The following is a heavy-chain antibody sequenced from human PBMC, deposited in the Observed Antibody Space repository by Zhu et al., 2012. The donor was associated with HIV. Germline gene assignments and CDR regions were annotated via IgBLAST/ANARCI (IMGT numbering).Heavy chain of an antibody. J-gene: IGHJ4*02. Sequence: QVQLQESGPGLVKPSETLSLTCTVSGDSISSSSYFWGWIRQPPGKGLEWIGSIYRSGTTYYNPSLESRVTISVDTSKDQFSLKLTSVTAADTAVYYCARVPCSGGSCYQFSLLTSWGQGTLVTVSS. D-gene: IGHD2-15*01. CDR2: IYRSGTT. CDR1: GDSISSSSYF. V-gene: IGHV4-39*01. CDR3: ARVPCSGGSCYQFSLLTS.